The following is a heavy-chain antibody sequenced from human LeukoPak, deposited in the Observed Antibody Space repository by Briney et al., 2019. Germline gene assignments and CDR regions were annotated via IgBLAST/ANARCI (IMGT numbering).Heavy chain of an antibody. J-gene: IGHJ3*02. V-gene: IGHV3-74*01. Sequence: GGSLRLSCATYGFIFSRYWMSWVRQAPGKGLVWVSHINTDGTRTSYADSVKGRFTISRDNAKNTLSLQMDSLGTEDTAVYYCARELGVGVIGDAFDMWGQRTMVTVSS. D-gene: IGHD3-22*01. CDR1: GFIFSRYW. CDR2: INTDGTRT. CDR3: ARELGVGVIGDAFDM.